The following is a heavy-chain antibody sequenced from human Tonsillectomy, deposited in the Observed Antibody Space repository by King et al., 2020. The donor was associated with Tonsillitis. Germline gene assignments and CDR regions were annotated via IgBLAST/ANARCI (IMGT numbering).Heavy chain of an antibody. J-gene: IGHJ2*01. Sequence: VQLVESGGGLVQPGGSLRLSCAASGFTFSSYSMNWVRQAPGKGLEWVSYISSSSSTIYYADSVKGRFTISRDNAKNSLYLQMNSLRDDDTAVYYCARDRDTYGHYVSRYWYFDLWGRGTLVTVSS. CDR1: GFTFSSYS. V-gene: IGHV3-48*02. CDR2: ISSSSSTI. D-gene: IGHD4-17*01. CDR3: ARDRDTYGHYVSRYWYFDL.